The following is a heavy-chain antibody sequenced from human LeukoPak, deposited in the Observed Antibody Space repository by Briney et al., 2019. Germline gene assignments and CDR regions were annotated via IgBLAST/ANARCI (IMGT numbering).Heavy chain of an antibody. CDR1: GDSIRSYH. J-gene: IGHJ4*02. CDR2: ISYSWGT. CDR3: ARVGRGDHTWGSYSFDY. V-gene: IGHV4-59*01. Sequence: TSETLSLTCTVSGDSIRSYHWSCFRQPPGKGRECIGYISYSWGTVYSPSLRSRVTISVDTSKSKFSLKLSSVTAADTDVYYCARVGRGDHTWGSYSFDYRGQGILVTVSS. D-gene: IGHD3-16*01.